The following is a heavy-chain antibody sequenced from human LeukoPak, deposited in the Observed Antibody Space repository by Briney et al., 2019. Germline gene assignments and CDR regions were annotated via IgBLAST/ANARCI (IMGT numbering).Heavy chain of an antibody. J-gene: IGHJ4*02. Sequence: GESLRLSCAASGFTFSSYAMTWVRHAPGKGLEWVSAIGSNVVSTYYADSVKGRFTISRDNSKNTLFLQMNSLRAEDTAVYYCAKRLNPGGRYFDYWGQGTLVTVSS. D-gene: IGHD1-14*01. CDR2: IGSNVVST. V-gene: IGHV3-23*01. CDR1: GFTFSSYA. CDR3: AKRLNPGGRYFDY.